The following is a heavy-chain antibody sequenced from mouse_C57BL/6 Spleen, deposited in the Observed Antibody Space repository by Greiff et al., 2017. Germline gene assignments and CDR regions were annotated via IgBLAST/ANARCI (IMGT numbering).Heavy chain of an antibody. CDR2: IYPGSGNT. Sequence: VQLQQSGAELVRPGASVKLSCKASGYTFTDYYINWVKQRPGQGLEWIARIYPGSGNTYYNEKFKGKATLTAEKSSSTAYMQLSSLTSEDSAVYFCSRSGDAMDDWGPGTSVTVSS. CDR3: SRSGDAMDD. V-gene: IGHV1-76*01. J-gene: IGHJ4*01. CDR1: GYTFTDYY.